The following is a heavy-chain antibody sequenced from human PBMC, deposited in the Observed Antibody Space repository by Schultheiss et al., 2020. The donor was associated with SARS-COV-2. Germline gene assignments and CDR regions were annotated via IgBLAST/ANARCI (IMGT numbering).Heavy chain of an antibody. CDR1: GFTFSSYA. J-gene: IGHJ6*03. CDR2: IYSGGST. Sequence: GGSLRLSCAASGFTFSSYAMSWVRQAPGKGLEWVSVIYSGGSTYYADSVKGRFTISRDNAKNSLYLQMNSLRAEDTAVYYCAKDHHSSSIGTAMAYYYYYYMDVWGKGTTVTVSS. D-gene: IGHD5-18*01. CDR3: AKDHHSSSIGTAMAYYYYYYMDV. V-gene: IGHV3-23*03.